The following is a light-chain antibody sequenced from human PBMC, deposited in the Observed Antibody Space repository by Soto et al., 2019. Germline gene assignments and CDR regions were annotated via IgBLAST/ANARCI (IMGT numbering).Light chain of an antibody. Sequence: QSALTQPASVSGSPGQSITISCTGTSSDIGSYNYVSWYQHHPGKAPKLIIYEVNNRPSGVSHRFSGSKSGNTASLTVSGLQPEDEADYHCSSYRRSTTLVVFGGGTKLTVL. CDR1: SSDIGSYNY. CDR2: EVN. J-gene: IGLJ2*01. V-gene: IGLV2-14*01. CDR3: SSYRRSTTLVV.